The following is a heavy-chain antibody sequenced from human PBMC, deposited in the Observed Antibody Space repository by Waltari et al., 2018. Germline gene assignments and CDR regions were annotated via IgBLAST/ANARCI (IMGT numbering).Heavy chain of an antibody. J-gene: IGHJ4*02. CDR1: GFTFGDYA. CDR3: TRDDTYFDY. V-gene: IGHV3-49*04. Sequence: EVQLVESGGGLVQPGRSLRLSCTASGFTFGDYAMSWVRQAPGKGLEWVGFIRSKAYGGTTEYAASVKGRFTISRDDSKSIAYLQMNSLKTEDTAVYYCTRDDTYFDYWGQGTLVTVSS. D-gene: IGHD3-22*01. CDR2: IRSKAYGGTT.